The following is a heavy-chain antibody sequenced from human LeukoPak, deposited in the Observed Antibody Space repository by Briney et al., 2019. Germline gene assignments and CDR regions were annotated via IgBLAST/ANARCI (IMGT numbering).Heavy chain of an antibody. V-gene: IGHV3-7*01. J-gene: IGHJ5*02. CDR1: VFSFSSHW. CDR3: VKYLSRAFGA. CDR2: INLDGSQG. Sequence: PGGSLRLSPEASVFSFSSHWMTWVRQAPGRGPGMVSHINLDGSQGGYVDSVKGRFTISRDNAKNSLYLQMNSLRIEDTAMYYCVKYLSRAFGAWGQGTLVTVSS. D-gene: IGHD3-16*01.